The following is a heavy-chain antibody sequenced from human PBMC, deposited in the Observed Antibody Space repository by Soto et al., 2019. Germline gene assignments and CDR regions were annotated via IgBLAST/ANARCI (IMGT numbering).Heavy chain of an antibody. J-gene: IGHJ4*02. D-gene: IGHD1-1*01. CDR3: ATSTGDF. CDR2: VKRKSDGGST. Sequence: KPGGSLRLSCAASGLTFWNTWASWVRQAPGKGLEWVGRVKRKSDGGSTDFAVPVKGRFTISRDDSENTLYLQIISLQTEDTAVYYCATSTGDFWGQGTLVTVSS. V-gene: IGHV3-15*07. CDR1: GLTFWNTW.